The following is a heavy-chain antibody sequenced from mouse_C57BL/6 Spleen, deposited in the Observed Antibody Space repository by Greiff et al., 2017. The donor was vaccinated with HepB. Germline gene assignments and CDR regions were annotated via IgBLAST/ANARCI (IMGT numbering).Heavy chain of an antibody. Sequence: EVQLVESGGGLVKPGGSLKLSCAASGFTFSSYTMSWVRQTPEKRLEWVATISGGGGNTYYPDSVKGRFTISRDNAKNTLYLQMSSLRSEDTALYYCARQDGYYVYYFDYWGQGTTLTVSS. CDR3: ARQDGYYVYYFDY. CDR2: ISGGGGNT. CDR1: GFTFSSYT. J-gene: IGHJ2*01. V-gene: IGHV5-9*01. D-gene: IGHD2-3*01.